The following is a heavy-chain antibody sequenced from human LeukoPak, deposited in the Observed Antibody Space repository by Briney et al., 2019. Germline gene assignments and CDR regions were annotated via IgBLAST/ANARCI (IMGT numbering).Heavy chain of an antibody. Sequence: GGSLRLSCAASGFTFSSFWMHWVRQAPGKGLEWVSGISWNSGGIAYVDSVKGRFTISRDNAKNSLYLQMNSLRAEDTALYYCSRVSAYTTSSGEFDYWGQGTLVTVSS. D-gene: IGHD6-6*01. CDR2: ISWNSGGI. CDR3: SRVSAYTTSSGEFDY. V-gene: IGHV3-9*01. CDR1: GFTFSSFW. J-gene: IGHJ4*02.